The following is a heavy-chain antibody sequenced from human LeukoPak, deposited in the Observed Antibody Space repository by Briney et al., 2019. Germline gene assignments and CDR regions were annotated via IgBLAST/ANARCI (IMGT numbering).Heavy chain of an antibody. V-gene: IGHV3-21*01. D-gene: IGHD2-15*01. CDR1: EFTFRSYS. J-gene: IGHJ6*03. Sequence: GGSLRLSCAGSEFTFRSYSMHWVRQAPGKGLEWVSSISGSSSDIYYADSVKGRFTISRDNAKNSLYLQMNSLRAEDTAVYYCARDSHLVVVAASAPNYYYYMDVWGKGTTVTVSS. CDR2: ISGSSSDI. CDR3: ARDSHLVVVAASAPNYYYYMDV.